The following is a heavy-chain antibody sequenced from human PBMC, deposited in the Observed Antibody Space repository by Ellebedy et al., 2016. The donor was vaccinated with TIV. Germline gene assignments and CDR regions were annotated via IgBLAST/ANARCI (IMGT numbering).Heavy chain of an antibody. CDR3: ARASNLKGADY. V-gene: IGHV4-59*12. J-gene: IGHJ4*02. CDR2: IYYSGST. CDR1: AGSIKSYY. D-gene: IGHD3-16*01. Sequence: MPSETLSLTCSVSAGSIKSYYWNWIRQPPGKGLEWIGYIYYSGSTNYNPSLKSRVSISVDTSKNQFSLKLTSVTAADTAVYYCARASNLKGADYWGQGTLVTVSS.